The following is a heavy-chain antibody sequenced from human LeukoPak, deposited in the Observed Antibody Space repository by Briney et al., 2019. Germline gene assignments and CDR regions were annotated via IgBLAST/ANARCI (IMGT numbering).Heavy chain of an antibody. CDR1: GGSIKNYY. V-gene: IGHV4-59*01. CDR3: ARQSDPYYHYGLDF. CDR2: VYYTGTT. J-gene: IGHJ6*02. Sequence: PSETLSLTCTLSGGSIKNYYWSWIRQSLGKGLEWIGYVYYTGTTSYNPSLKSRVTISVETSKNQFSLALNSVTAADTAVYHCARQSDPYYHYGLDFWGQGTTVIVSS.